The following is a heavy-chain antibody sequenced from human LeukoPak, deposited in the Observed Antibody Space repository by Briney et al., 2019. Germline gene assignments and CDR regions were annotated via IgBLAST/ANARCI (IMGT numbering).Heavy chain of an antibody. Sequence: GGSLRLSCAASRFTISDYYMTWIRQAPGKGLEWVANIKQDGSEKYYVDSVKGRFTISRDNAKNSLYLQMNSLRAEDTAVYYCARDQDYGGRYPDYWGQGTLVTVSS. D-gene: IGHD4-23*01. J-gene: IGHJ4*02. V-gene: IGHV3-7*01. CDR3: ARDQDYGGRYPDY. CDR1: RFTISDYY. CDR2: IKQDGSEK.